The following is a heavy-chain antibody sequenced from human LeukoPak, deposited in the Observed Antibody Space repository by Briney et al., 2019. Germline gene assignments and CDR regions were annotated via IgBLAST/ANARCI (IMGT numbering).Heavy chain of an antibody. J-gene: IGHJ6*03. D-gene: IGHD6-13*01. CDR2: INHSGST. Sequence: SETLSLTCAVYGGSFSGYYWSWIRQPPGKGLEWIGEINHSGSTNYNPSLKSRVTISVDTSKNQFSLKLSSVTAADTAVYYCARAVRYSSSWYTIDYYYYMDVWGKGTTVTVSS. CDR3: ARAVRYSSSWYTIDYYYYMDV. CDR1: GGSFSGYY. V-gene: IGHV4-34*01.